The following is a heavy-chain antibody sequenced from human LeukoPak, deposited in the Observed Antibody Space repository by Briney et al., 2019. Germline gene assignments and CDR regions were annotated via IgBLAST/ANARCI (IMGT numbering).Heavy chain of an antibody. J-gene: IGHJ4*02. CDR3: ARDLGDTTIAH. V-gene: IGHV1-46*01. CDR2: INPSGGTT. D-gene: IGHD5-18*01. CDR1: GYSFTSYH. Sequence: GASVKASCEASGYSFTSYHMQWVRQAPGQGLEWMGLINPSGGTTSYAQKFQGRLTVTRDTSTSTVYMELSSLTSEDTAIYYCARDLGDTTIAHWGQGTLVSVSS.